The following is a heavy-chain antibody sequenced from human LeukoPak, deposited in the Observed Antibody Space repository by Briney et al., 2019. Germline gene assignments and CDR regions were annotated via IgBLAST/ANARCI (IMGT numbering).Heavy chain of an antibody. J-gene: IGHJ4*02. CDR1: GYTFTSYG. Sequence: ASVKVSCKASGYTFTSYGISWVRQAPGQGLEWMGWISANNGNTNYAQKLQGRVTMTTDTSTSTAYMELRSLRSDDTAVYYCASGVRYGSGVLSGGYWGQGTLVTVSS. CDR3: ASGVRYGSGVLSGGY. D-gene: IGHD3-10*01. CDR2: ISANNGNT. V-gene: IGHV1-18*01.